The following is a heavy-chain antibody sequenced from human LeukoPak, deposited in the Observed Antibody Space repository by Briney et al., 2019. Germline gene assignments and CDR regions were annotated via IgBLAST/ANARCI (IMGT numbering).Heavy chain of an antibody. J-gene: IGHJ4*02. D-gene: IGHD3-22*01. CDR1: GGSISSYY. CDR2: IYYRGGT. V-gene: IGHV4-59*01. CDR3: ARDRRGYYDSSGYFDY. Sequence: PSETLSLTCTVSGGSISSYYWSWIRQPPGKGLEWIGYIYYRGGTNYNPSLKSRVTTSLDASKNQFSLMLSYVTAADTAMYYCARDRRGYYDSSGYFDYWGQRTLVTVSS.